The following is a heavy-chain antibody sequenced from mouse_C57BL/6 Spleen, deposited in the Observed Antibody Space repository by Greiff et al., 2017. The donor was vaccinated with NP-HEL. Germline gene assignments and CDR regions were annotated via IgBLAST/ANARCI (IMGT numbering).Heavy chain of an antibody. V-gene: IGHV5-9*01. Sequence: EVKLMESGGGLVKPGGSLKLSCAASGFTFSSYTMSWVRQTPEKRLEWVATISGGGGNTYYPDSVKGRFTISRDNAKNTLYLQMSSLRSEDTALYYCARLYYGSYYFDYWGQGTTLTVSS. J-gene: IGHJ2*01. CDR2: ISGGGGNT. D-gene: IGHD1-1*01. CDR3: ARLYYGSYYFDY. CDR1: GFTFSSYT.